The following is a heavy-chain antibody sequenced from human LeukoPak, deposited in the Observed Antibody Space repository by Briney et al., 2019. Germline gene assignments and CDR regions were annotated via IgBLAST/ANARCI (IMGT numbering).Heavy chain of an antibody. Sequence: ASVKVSCKASGYTFTSYGMSWVRQAPGQGLEWMGIINPSGGSTSYAQKFQGRVTMTRDTSTSTVYMELSSLRSEDTALYYCARGYSYGFWSDDAFDIWGQGTMVTVSS. D-gene: IGHD5-18*01. J-gene: IGHJ3*02. CDR3: ARGYSYGFWSDDAFDI. V-gene: IGHV1-46*01. CDR1: GYTFTSYG. CDR2: INPSGGST.